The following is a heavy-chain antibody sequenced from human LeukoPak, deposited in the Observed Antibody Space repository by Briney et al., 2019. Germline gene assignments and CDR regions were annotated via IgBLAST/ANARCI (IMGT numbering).Heavy chain of an antibody. Sequence: SETLSLTCTVSGGSISSSSYYWGWIRQPPGKGLEWIGSIYYSGSTFYNPSLKSRVTISVDTSKNQFSLKLSSVTAADTAVYYCARRTVNCSGGSCYVDVAFDIWGQGTMVTVSS. CDR3: ARRTVNCSGGSCYVDVAFDI. J-gene: IGHJ3*02. V-gene: IGHV4-39*07. CDR1: GGSISSSSYY. D-gene: IGHD2-15*01. CDR2: IYYSGST.